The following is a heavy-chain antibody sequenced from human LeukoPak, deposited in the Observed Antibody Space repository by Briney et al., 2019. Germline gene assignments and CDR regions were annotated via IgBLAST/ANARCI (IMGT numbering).Heavy chain of an antibody. D-gene: IGHD3-22*01. Sequence: RASVKVSCKASGGTFSSYAISWVRQAPGQGLEWMGGIIPIFGTANYAQKFQSRVTITADESTSTAYMELSSLRSEDTAVYYCARTQEYYYDSSGYYFPDYWGQGTLVTVSS. CDR1: GGTFSSYA. CDR3: ARTQEYYYDSSGYYFPDY. J-gene: IGHJ4*02. CDR2: IIPIFGTA. V-gene: IGHV1-69*13.